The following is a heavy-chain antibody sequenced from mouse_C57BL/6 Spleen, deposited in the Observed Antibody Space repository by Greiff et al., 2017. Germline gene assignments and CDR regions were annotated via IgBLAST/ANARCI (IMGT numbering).Heavy chain of an antibody. CDR1: GYTFTSYW. V-gene: IGHV1-69*01. J-gene: IGHJ2*01. CDR2: IDPSDSYT. D-gene: IGHD1-1*01. CDR3: AKQGGSSYGNYFDY. Sequence: VQLQQPGAELVMPGASVKLSCKASGYTFTSYWMHWVKQRPGQGLEWIGEIDPSDSYTNYNQKFKGKSTLTVDKSSSTAYMQLSSLTSDDSAVYYCAKQGGSSYGNYFDYWGQGTTLTVSS.